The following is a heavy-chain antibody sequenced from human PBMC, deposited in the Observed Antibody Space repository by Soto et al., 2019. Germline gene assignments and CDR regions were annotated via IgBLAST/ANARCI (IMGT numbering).Heavy chain of an antibody. CDR3: ARDNREAGYPDYYGMDV. V-gene: IGHV1-69*13. Sequence: EASVKVSCKASGGTFSSYAISWVRQAPGQGLEWMGGIIPIFGTANYAQKFQGRVTITADESTSTAYMELSSLRSEDTAVYYCARDNREAGYPDYYGMDVWGQGTTGTVSS. CDR1: GGTFSSYA. J-gene: IGHJ6*02. D-gene: IGHD6-19*01. CDR2: IIPIFGTA.